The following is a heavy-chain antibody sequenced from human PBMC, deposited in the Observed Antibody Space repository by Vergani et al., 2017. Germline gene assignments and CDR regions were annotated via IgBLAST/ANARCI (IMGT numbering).Heavy chain of an antibody. CDR2: ISYDGSNK. D-gene: IGHD5-24*01. V-gene: IGHV3-30-3*01. CDR3: ARDSRDGYKDYYYYMDV. Sequence: QVQLVESGGGVVQPGRSLRLSCAASRFTFSSYTMHWVRQAPGKGLEWGAVISYDGSNKYYADSVKGRFTISRDNSKNTLYLQMNSLRAEDTAVYYCARDSRDGYKDYYYYMDVWGKGTTVTVSS. J-gene: IGHJ6*03. CDR1: RFTFSSYT.